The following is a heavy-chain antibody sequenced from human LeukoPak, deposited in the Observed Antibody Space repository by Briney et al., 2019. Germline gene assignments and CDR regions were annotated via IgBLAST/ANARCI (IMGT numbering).Heavy chain of an antibody. D-gene: IGHD6-13*01. CDR2: MNPNSGNT. CDR1: GYTFTSYD. V-gene: IGHV1-8*01. CDR3: ARGRSSSPYYYYYYYMDV. J-gene: IGHJ6*03. Sequence: ASVKVSCKASGYTFTSYDINWVRQATGQGLEWMGWMNPNSGNTGYAQKFQGRVTMTRNTSISTAYMELSSLRSEDTAVYYCARGRSSSPYYYYYYYMDVWGKGTTVTASS.